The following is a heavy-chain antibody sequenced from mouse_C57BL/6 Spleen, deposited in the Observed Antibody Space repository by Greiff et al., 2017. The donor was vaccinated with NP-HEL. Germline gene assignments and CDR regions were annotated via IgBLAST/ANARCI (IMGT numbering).Heavy chain of an antibody. CDR3: ARRDGYSLYYFDY. CDR1: GYTFTSYW. D-gene: IGHD2-3*01. Sequence: QVQLQQPGAELVKPGASVKLSCKASGYTFTSYWMHWVKQRPGRGLEWIGRIDPNSGGTKYNEKFKSKATLTVDKPSSTAYTQLSSLTSEDSAVYYCARRDGYSLYYFDYWGQGTTLTVSS. V-gene: IGHV1-72*01. J-gene: IGHJ2*01. CDR2: IDPNSGGT.